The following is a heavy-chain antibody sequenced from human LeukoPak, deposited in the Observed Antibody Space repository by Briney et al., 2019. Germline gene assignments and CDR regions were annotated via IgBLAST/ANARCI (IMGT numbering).Heavy chain of an antibody. CDR3: ARGGCTSTGCYTIDY. Sequence: GGSLRLSCASSGFTLSSYAMSWVRQAPGKGLEWVSTIYTGGNTYYAASVKGRFTISRDFSKNTVFLHMNSLRAEDTAMYYCARGGCTSTGCYTIDYWGQGTLVTVSS. D-gene: IGHD2-2*02. CDR2: IYTGGNT. V-gene: IGHV3-23*05. J-gene: IGHJ4*02. CDR1: GFTLSSYA.